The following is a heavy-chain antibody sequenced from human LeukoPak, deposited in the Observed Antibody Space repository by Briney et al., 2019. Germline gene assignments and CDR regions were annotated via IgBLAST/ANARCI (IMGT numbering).Heavy chain of an antibody. D-gene: IGHD3-3*01. J-gene: IGHJ4*02. CDR2: IWYDGSNK. Sequence: GGSLRLSSAASGFTFSTYGMHWVRQAPGKGLEWVALIWYDGSNKYYADSVKGRFTISRDNSKNTLYLQMNSLRAEDTAVYYCAKDLRYYDFWSGLADYWGQGTLVTVSS. V-gene: IGHV3-33*06. CDR1: GFTFSTYG. CDR3: AKDLRYYDFWSGLADY.